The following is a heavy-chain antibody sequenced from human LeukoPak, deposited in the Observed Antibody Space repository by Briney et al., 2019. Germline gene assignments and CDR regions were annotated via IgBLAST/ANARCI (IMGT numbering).Heavy chain of an antibody. V-gene: IGHV3-15*01. J-gene: IGHJ3*02. CDR1: GFTFSNAW. CDR3: TTSRDGSGGHIVVVTAIIDAFDI. Sequence: PGGSLRLSCAASGFTFSNAWTSWVRKAPGKGLEWVGRIKSKTDGGTTDYAAPVKGRFTISRDDSKNTLYLQMNSLKTEDTAVYYCTTSRDGSGGHIVVVTAIIDAFDIWGQGTMVTVSS. D-gene: IGHD2-21*02. CDR2: IKSKTDGGTT.